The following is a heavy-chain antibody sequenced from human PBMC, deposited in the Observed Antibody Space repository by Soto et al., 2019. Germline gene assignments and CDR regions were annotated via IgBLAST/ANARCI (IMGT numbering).Heavy chain of an antibody. J-gene: IGHJ4*02. Sequence: AGGSLRLSCAASGLTFSNYWMHWARQVPGKGLAWVSRINVDGSDTSYADSVKGRFTISRDIPRNTLHLQMNSLRAEDTAVYYCARGFTMTLDYWGQGTLVTVSS. CDR1: GLTFSNYW. D-gene: IGHD3-22*01. CDR3: ARGFTMTLDY. CDR2: INVDGSDT. V-gene: IGHV3-74*01.